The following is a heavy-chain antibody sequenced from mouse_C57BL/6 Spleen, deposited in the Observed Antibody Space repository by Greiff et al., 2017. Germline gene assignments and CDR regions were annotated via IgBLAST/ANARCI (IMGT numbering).Heavy chain of an antibody. CDR1: GYTFTSYW. D-gene: IGHD2-4*01. V-gene: IGHV1-69*01. J-gene: IGHJ3*01. Sequence: QVQLKQPGAELVMPGASVKLSCKASGYTFTSYWMHWVKQRPGQGLEWIGEIDPSDSYTNYNQKFKGKSTLTVDKSSSTAYMQLSSLTSEDSAVYYCARRTTDDYDGFAYWGQGTLVTVSA. CDR2: IDPSDSYT. CDR3: ARRTTDDYDGFAY.